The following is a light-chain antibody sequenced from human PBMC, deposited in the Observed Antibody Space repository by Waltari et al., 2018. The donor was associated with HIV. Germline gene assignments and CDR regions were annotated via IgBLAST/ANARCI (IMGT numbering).Light chain of an antibody. J-gene: IGLJ3*02. V-gene: IGLV3-25*03. CDR3: QSADSSGNYQV. Sequence: SYELPQPPSVSVSPGQTARITCSGDALPNKYAYWSQQKPGQAPVLVIYKDSERPSGIPERFSGSSSGTTVTLTISGVQAEDEADYYCQSADSSGNYQVFGGGTKLTVL. CDR1: ALPNKY. CDR2: KDS.